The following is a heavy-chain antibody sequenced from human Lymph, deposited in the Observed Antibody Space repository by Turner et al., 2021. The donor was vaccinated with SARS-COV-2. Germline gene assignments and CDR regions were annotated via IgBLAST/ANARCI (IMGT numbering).Heavy chain of an antibody. V-gene: IGHV1-3*01. Sequence: QFHLLQSGAELKRPGASLQFSCKASESIFTSYAMHWVRQAPGQRLEWMGWINAGNGNTKYSQKFQGRVTITRDTSASTAYMELSSLRSEDTAVYYCARGKSPLLRFLEWILSLDSWGQGTLVTVSS. CDR1: ESIFTSYA. CDR3: ARGKSPLLRFLEWILSLDS. D-gene: IGHD3-3*01. CDR2: INAGNGNT. J-gene: IGHJ4*02.